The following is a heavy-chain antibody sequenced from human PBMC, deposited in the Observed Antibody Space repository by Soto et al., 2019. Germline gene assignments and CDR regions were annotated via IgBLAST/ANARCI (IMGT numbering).Heavy chain of an antibody. V-gene: IGHV3-23*01. CDR2: ISGSGGST. D-gene: IGHD2-15*01. Sequence: GGSLRLSCAASGFTFSSYAMSWVRQAPGKGLEWVSAISGSGGSTYYADSVKGRFTISRDNSKNTLYLQMNSLRAEDTAVYYCASGYCSGGSCYQYYFDYWGQGILVTVSS. CDR3: ASGYCSGGSCYQYYFDY. CDR1: GFTFSSYA. J-gene: IGHJ4*02.